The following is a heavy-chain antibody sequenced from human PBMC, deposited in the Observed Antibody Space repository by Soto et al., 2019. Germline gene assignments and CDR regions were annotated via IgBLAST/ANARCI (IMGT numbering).Heavy chain of an antibody. J-gene: IGHJ6*02. V-gene: IGHV4-30-4*01. D-gene: IGHD5-12*01. Sequence: PSETLSLTCTVSGGSISSGDYYWSWIRQPPWKGLEWIGYIYYSGSTYYNPSLKSRVTISVDTSKNQFSLKLSSVTAADTAVYYCARDLGPRWLQSLYYYGMDVWGQGXTVTVYS. CDR3: ARDLGPRWLQSLYYYGMDV. CDR1: GGSISSGDYY. CDR2: IYYSGST.